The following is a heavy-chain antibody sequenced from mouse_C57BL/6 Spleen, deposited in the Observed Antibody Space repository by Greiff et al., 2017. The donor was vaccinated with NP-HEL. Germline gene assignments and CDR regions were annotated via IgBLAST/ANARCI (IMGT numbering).Heavy chain of an antibody. D-gene: IGHD1-1*01. CDR1: GFSLTSYG. CDR3: ARHEATVVGAMDY. J-gene: IGHJ4*01. V-gene: IGHV2-6-1*01. CDR2: IWSDGST. Sequence: QVQLKESGPGLVAPSQSLSITCTVSGFSLTSYGVHWVRQPPGKGLAWLVVIWSDGSTTYNSALKSRLSISKDKSKSQVFLKMNRLQTDDTAMYYCARHEATVVGAMDYWGQGTSVTVSS.